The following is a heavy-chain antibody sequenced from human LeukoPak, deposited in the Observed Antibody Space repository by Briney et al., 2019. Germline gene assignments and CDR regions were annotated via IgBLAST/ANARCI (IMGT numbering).Heavy chain of an antibody. Sequence: SETLSLTCTVSGGSISSYHWSWIRQPPGKGLECIGYIYYSGSTNYNPSLKSRVTISVDASKNQFSLKLSSVTAADTAVYYCARARNYYDSSDYYYEGDAFDIWGQGTMVTVSS. CDR1: GGSISSYH. CDR3: ARARNYYDSSDYYYEGDAFDI. J-gene: IGHJ3*02. CDR2: IYYSGST. V-gene: IGHV4-59*01. D-gene: IGHD3-22*01.